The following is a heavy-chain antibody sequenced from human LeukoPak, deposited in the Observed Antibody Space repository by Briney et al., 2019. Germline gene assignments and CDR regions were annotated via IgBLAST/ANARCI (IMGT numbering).Heavy chain of an antibody. CDR2: ISGSGTI. Sequence: SETLSLTCTVSGGSIHSYWSWIRQPAGKGLEWIGRISGSGTITYNPALQSRLTISIDTSKNQFSLKLMSVTAADTAVYSCARDTYYYDSSGYYYFDYWGQGTLVTVSS. V-gene: IGHV4-4*07. CDR3: ARDTYYYDSSGYYYFDY. CDR1: GGSIHSY. D-gene: IGHD3-22*01. J-gene: IGHJ4*02.